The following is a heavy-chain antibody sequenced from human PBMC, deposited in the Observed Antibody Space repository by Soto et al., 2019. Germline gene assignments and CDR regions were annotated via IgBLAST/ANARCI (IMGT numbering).Heavy chain of an antibody. Sequence: EVQLVESGGGLVQPGGSLRLSCAASGFTFTDYWMSWVRQAPGKGLEWVANIRQDESEKNYVDSVKGRFTISRDNAKNSLYLQMNSLRDEDTVVYYCARDKFIGSYYIRGVTYIFDSWGQGTQVTVSS. CDR2: IRQDESEK. D-gene: IGHD3-10*02. CDR1: GFTFTDYW. V-gene: IGHV3-7*03. J-gene: IGHJ4*02. CDR3: ARDKFIGSYYIRGVTYIFDS.